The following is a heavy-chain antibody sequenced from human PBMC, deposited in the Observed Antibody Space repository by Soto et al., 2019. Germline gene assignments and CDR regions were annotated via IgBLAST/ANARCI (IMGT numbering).Heavy chain of an antibody. CDR2: IGTAGDT. J-gene: IGHJ6*02. CDR3: AGRRQVINDYYGLAD. V-gene: IGHV3-13*01. CDR1: GFTFSNYE. D-gene: IGHD2-21*01. Sequence: EVQLVESGGGLVQPGGSLRLSRAASGFTFSNYEMHWVRQVTGKGLEWVSGIGTAGDTKYVGSVKGRFTISRDNAKNSLYLQMNSLRAEDTAVYYCAGRRQVINDYYGLADWGQGTTVIVSS.